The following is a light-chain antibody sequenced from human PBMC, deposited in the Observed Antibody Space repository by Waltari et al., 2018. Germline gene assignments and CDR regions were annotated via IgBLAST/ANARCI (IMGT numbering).Light chain of an antibody. V-gene: IGLV2-14*01. CDR2: DVY. CDR3: SSYTSSGVV. J-gene: IGLJ2*01. CDR1: GSDVGGYDY. Sequence: LTQPVSVSGSPGQAIIISCTGTGSDVGGYDYVSWYQQYPGKAPRLIIYDVYNRPSGVSNRFSGSKSDNTASLTISGLQAEDESVYYCSSYTSSGVVFGGGTKLTVL.